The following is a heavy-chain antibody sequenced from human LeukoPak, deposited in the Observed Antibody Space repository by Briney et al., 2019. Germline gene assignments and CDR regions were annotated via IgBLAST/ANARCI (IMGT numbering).Heavy chain of an antibody. CDR1: GFTFSRYG. CDR2: IWYDGSNK. CDR3: ARAACRELLPDDY. Sequence: GGSLRLSCAASGFTFSRYGMHWVRQAPGKGLEWVAVIWYDGSNKYYADSVKGRFTISRDNSKNTLYLQMNSLRAEDTAVYYCARAACRELLPDDYWGQETLVTVSS. J-gene: IGHJ4*02. V-gene: IGHV3-33*01. D-gene: IGHD3-10*01.